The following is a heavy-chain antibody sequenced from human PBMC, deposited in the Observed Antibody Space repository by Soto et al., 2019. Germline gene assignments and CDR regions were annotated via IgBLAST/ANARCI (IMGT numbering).Heavy chain of an antibody. CDR2: IIPIFGTA. CDR3: ARPSSSRYCSSTSCYYYYGMDV. Sequence: GASVKVSFKASGGTFSSYAISWVRQAPGQGLEWMGGIIPIFGTANYAQKFQGRVTITADKSTSTAYMELSSLRSEDTAVYYCARPSSSRYCSSTSCYYYYGMDVWGQGTTVTVSS. V-gene: IGHV1-69*06. CDR1: GGTFSSYA. D-gene: IGHD2-2*01. J-gene: IGHJ6*02.